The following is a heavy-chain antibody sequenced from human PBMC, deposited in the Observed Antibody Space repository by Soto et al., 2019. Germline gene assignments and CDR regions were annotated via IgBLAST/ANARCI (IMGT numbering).Heavy chain of an antibody. V-gene: IGHV3-73*01. D-gene: IGHD5-18*01. CDR2: IRSKVNTYAT. CDR3: TRRRDWTAMDPLDY. Sequence: GGSLRLSCAASGFTFSSYGMHWVRQAPGKGLEWVGRIRSKVNTYATAYAASVKGRFTISRDDSMNTAYLQMNSLKTEDTAVYYCTRRRDWTAMDPLDYWGQGTLVTVSS. CDR1: GFTFSSYG. J-gene: IGHJ4*02.